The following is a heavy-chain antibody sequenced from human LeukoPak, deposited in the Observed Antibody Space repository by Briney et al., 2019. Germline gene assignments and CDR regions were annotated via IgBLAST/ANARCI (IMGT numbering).Heavy chain of an antibody. Sequence: GGSLRLSCAVSGFTFNSYHMHWVRQAPSKGLDWVAVVPHDGSSASHAASVNGRFTISRDNSKDTVFLQMNSLRVDDTAIYYCARQSLGASGLDHWGQGVLVTVSS. CDR3: ARQSLGASGLDH. V-gene: IGHV3-30*04. CDR1: GFTFNSYH. J-gene: IGHJ4*02. CDR2: VPHDGSSA. D-gene: IGHD1-26*01.